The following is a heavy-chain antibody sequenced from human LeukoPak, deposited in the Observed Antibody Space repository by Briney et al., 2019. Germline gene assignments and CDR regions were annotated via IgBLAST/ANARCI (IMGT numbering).Heavy chain of an antibody. CDR2: ISYDGSSE. D-gene: IGHD1-26*01. CDR1: GFTFSSYA. Sequence: PGGSLRLSCAASGFTFSSYAMHWVRQAPGKGLEWVAVISYDGSSEYYADSVKGRFTISRDNSKNTLYLQMNSLRAEDTAVYYCARESGGSYYISLDYWGQGTLVTVSS. J-gene: IGHJ4*02. V-gene: IGHV3-30-3*01. CDR3: ARESGGSYYISLDY.